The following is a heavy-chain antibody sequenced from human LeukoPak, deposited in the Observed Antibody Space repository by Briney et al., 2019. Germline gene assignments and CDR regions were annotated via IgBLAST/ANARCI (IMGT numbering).Heavy chain of an antibody. CDR1: GFTFDDYA. Sequence: RPGGSLRLSCAASGFTFDDYAMHWVRQAPGKGLEWVSLISGDGGSTYYADSVKGRFTISRDNSKNSLYLQMNSLRTEDTALYYCAKSGRYSGNLIFDYWGQGTLVTVSS. V-gene: IGHV3-43*02. D-gene: IGHD4-23*01. CDR3: AKSGRYSGNLIFDY. J-gene: IGHJ4*02. CDR2: ISGDGGST.